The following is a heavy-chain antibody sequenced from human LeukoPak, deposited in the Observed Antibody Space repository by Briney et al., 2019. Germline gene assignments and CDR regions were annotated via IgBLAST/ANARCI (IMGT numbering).Heavy chain of an antibody. CDR1: DGSNNSGDYS. Sequence: SETLSLTCAVSDGSNNSGDYSWTWIRQPPGKGLEWIGYIYHSGSTYYNQSLKSRVAIPVDRSKNKLSLKLTSVTAADTAVYYCARDGATGGWFDPWGQGTLVTVSS. CDR2: IYHSGST. D-gene: IGHD1-26*01. V-gene: IGHV4-30-2*01. J-gene: IGHJ5*02. CDR3: ARDGATGGWFDP.